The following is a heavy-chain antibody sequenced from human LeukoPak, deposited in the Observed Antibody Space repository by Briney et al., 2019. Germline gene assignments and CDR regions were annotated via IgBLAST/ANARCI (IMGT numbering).Heavy chain of an antibody. CDR1: GYSFTSYW. CDR2: IYPGDSDT. CDR3: ARRGPAGYYSLNYFDY. J-gene: IGHJ4*02. D-gene: IGHD3-9*01. Sequence: GESLKISCKGSGYSFTSYWIGWVRQMPGKGLEWMGIIYPGDSDTRYSPSFQGQVTISADKSISTAYLQWSSLKASDTAMYYCARRGPAGYYSLNYFDYWAREPWSPSPQ. V-gene: IGHV5-51*01.